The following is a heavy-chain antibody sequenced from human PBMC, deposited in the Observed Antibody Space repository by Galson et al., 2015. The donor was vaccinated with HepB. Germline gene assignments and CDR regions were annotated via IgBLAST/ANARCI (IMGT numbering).Heavy chain of an antibody. J-gene: IGHJ6*02. CDR2: ISYDSSEK. CDR1: GFAFSSFG. Sequence: SLRLSCAASGFAFSSFGIHWVRQAPGKGLEWVAVISYDSSEKYYGDSVKGRFTISRDNSKNTLYLQMNSLRAEDTAVYFCAKDSSWFRGMDVWGQGTTVIVSS. CDR3: AKDSSWFRGMDV. D-gene: IGHD3-10*01. V-gene: IGHV3-30*18.